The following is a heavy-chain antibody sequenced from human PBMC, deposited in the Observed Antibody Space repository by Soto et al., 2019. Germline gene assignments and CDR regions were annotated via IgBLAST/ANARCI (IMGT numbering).Heavy chain of an antibody. D-gene: IGHD6-13*01. CDR3: AGGSYSTSWYGDWSNWCGP. CDR1: GYTFTSYA. CDR2: INAGNGNT. V-gene: IGHV1-3*01. Sequence: ASVKVSCKASGYTFTSYAMHWVRQAPGQRLEWMGWINAGNGNTKYSQKFQGRVTITRDTSASTAYMELSSLRSEDTAVYYCAGGSYSTSWYGDWSNWCGPWDQGPRVTVAS. J-gene: IGHJ5*02.